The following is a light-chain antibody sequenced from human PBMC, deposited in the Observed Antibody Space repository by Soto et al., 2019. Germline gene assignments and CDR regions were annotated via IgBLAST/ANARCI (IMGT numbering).Light chain of an antibody. CDR3: QNYKSAPNT. CDR2: AAS. CDR1: QDISNY. V-gene: IGKV1-27*01. J-gene: IGKJ2*01. Sequence: DLQMTQSPSSLSASVGDRVTITCRASQDISNYLAWYQQKPGKVPKLLIYAASTLPTGVQSRFSGSGSGTVFTLTINSLQPEDVATYYCQNYKSAPNTFGRGTRLEIK.